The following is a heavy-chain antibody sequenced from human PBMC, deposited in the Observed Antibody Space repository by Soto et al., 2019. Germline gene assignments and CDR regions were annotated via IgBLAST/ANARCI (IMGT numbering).Heavy chain of an antibody. CDR1: GGSISRYY. Sequence: SETLSLTCTVSGGSISRYYWSWIRQPPEKGLEYIGYIYNTGSTVYNPSFKSRVTISVDTSKNQFSLKLNSVTAADTAVYYCARDLRGYCGTDCYPLDVWGQGTTVTVSS. D-gene: IGHD2-21*02. CDR3: ARDLRGYCGTDCYPLDV. V-gene: IGHV4-59*01. CDR2: IYNTGST. J-gene: IGHJ6*02.